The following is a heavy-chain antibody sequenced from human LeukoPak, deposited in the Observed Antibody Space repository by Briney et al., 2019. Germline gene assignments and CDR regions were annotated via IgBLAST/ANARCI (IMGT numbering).Heavy chain of an antibody. CDR3: AKELGVPAAGWQIQQ. J-gene: IGHJ1*01. Sequence: GGSLRLSCGTSGFNFTRHGMHWVRQAPGKGLEWVAVKWHTSMSAFYSDSVKGRFIISRDNSRNTLYLQMSNLRADDTAVYYCAKELGVPAAGWQIQQWGLGTLVTVSS. CDR2: KWHTSMSA. D-gene: IGHD6-13*01. CDR1: GFNFTRHG. V-gene: IGHV3-33*06.